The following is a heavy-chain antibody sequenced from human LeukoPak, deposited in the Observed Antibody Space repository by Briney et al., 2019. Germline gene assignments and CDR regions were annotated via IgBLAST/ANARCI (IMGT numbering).Heavy chain of an antibody. D-gene: IGHD2-2*01. J-gene: IGHJ5*02. CDR2: IIPILGIA. CDR1: GGTFSSYT. Sequence: SVKVSCKASGGTFSSYTISWVRQAPGQGLEWMGRIIPILGIANYAQKFQGRVTITADKSTSTAYMELSSLRSEDTAVYYCARDRVVVPAAIGWFDPWGQGTLVTVSS. V-gene: IGHV1-69*04. CDR3: ARDRVVVPAAIGWFDP.